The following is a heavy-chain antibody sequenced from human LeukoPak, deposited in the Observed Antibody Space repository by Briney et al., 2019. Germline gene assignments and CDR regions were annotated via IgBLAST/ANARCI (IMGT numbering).Heavy chain of an antibody. CDR1: GYTFTSYA. J-gene: IGHJ3*02. D-gene: IGHD3-10*01. CDR3: ARDAWGFGDLLHDAFDI. Sequence: GASVKVSCKASGYTFTSYAISWVRQAPGQGLEWMGWISAYNGNTNYAQKFQGRVTMTTDTSTSTAYMELRSLRSDDTAVYYCARDAWGFGDLLHDAFDIWGQGTMVTVSS. V-gene: IGHV1-18*01. CDR2: ISAYNGNT.